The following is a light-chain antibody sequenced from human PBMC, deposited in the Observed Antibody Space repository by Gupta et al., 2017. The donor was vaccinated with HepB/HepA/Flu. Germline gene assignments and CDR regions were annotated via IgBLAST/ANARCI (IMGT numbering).Light chain of an antibody. CDR1: QRVSSSY. CDR3: QQYGSSPLT. CDR2: GAS. J-gene: IGKJ4*01. Sequence: DILLTQSPGTLSLSPGERATLSCRASQRVSSSYLAWYQQKPGQAPRLLIYGASSRATGIPDRFSGSGSGTDFTLTISRLEPEDFAVYYCQQYGSSPLTFGGGTKVEIK. V-gene: IGKV3-20*01.